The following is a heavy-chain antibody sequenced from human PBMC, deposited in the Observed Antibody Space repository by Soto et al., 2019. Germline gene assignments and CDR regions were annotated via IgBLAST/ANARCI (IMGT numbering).Heavy chain of an antibody. V-gene: IGHV3-48*02. CDR3: ARIKLVGFFFINVDVYDMDV. Sequence: EVQLVESGGGLVQPGGSLRLSCAASGFTLSNYAVNWVRQAPGKGLEWVSYISSDSRYIYYGDSVKGRFTISRDNARNSVYLQMNSLRDEETAVYYCARIKLVGFFFINVDVYDMDVWGQGTPVTVSS. CDR2: ISSDSRYI. D-gene: IGHD2-15*01. CDR1: GFTLSNYA. J-gene: IGHJ6*02.